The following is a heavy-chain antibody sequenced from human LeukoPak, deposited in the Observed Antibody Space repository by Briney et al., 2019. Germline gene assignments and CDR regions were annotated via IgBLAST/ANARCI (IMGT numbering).Heavy chain of an antibody. V-gene: IGHV1-2*06. J-gene: IGHJ4*02. CDR3: ARDLSSTSNWEFDY. Sequence: GASVKVSCKTSGYTFIDYFIHWVRQAPGQGLEWMGRLNPNNGYTFYTEEFQGRVTMTRDTSFSTAYMELSRLTSDDTALYYCARDLSSTSNWEFDYWGQGTLVTVSS. CDR1: GYTFIDYF. CDR2: LNPNNGYT. D-gene: IGHD7-27*01.